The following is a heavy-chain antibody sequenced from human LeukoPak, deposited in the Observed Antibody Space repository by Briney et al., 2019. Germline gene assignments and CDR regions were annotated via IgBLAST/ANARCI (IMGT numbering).Heavy chain of an antibody. D-gene: IGHD3-16*01. CDR1: GFTFSNFA. V-gene: IGHV3-23*01. CDR2: ISDCGGGT. J-gene: IGHJ4*02. CDR3: AKVGVGWVAFEY. Sequence: PGGSLRLSCAASGFTFSNFAMSWVRQAPGKGLQWVSAISDCGGGTFYADSVKGRFTISRDNSKNTLYLQMNSLRAEDTAVYYCAKVGVGWVAFEYWGQGTLVTVSS.